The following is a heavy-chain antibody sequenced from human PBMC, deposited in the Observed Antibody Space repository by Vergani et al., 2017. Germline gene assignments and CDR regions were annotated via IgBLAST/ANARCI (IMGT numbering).Heavy chain of an antibody. CDR2: IVWVDDK. CDR1: GFSLSTSGMC. J-gene: IGHJ4*02. CDR3: ARTGYSYSKAFDY. D-gene: IGHD5-18*01. Sequence: QVTLRESGPALVKPTQTLTLTCTFSGFSLSTSGMCVSWIRPPPGKALKWLARIVWVDDKYYSTSLKTRLTISKDTSKNQVVLTMTNMDPVDTATYYCARTGYSYSKAFDYWGQGTLVTVSS. V-gene: IGHV2-70*15.